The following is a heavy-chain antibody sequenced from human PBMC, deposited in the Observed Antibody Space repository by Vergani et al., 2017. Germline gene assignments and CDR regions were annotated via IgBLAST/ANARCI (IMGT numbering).Heavy chain of an antibody. J-gene: IGHJ4*02. V-gene: IGHV3-30*02. Sequence: QVQLVESGGGVVQPGGSLRLSCAASGFTFSSYGMHWVRQAPGKGLEWVAFIRYDGSNKYYADSVKGRLTISRDNSKNTLYLQMNSLRAEDTAGYYCARGHEWLLYDWGQGTLVTVSS. CDR2: IRYDGSNK. D-gene: IGHD3-3*01. CDR3: ARGHEWLLYD. CDR1: GFTFSSYG.